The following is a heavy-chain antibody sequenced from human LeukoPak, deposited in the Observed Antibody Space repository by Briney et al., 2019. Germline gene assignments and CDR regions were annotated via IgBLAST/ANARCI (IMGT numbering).Heavy chain of an antibody. CDR2: INWNGGST. V-gene: IGHV3-20*04. D-gene: IGHD1-26*01. J-gene: IGHJ4*02. CDR1: GFTFDDYG. Sequence: GGSLRLSCAASGFTFDDYGMSWVRQAPGKGLEWVSGINWNGGSTGYADSVKGRFTISRDNAKNSLYLQMNSLRAEDTALHYCARALVGATPDYWGQGTLVTVSS. CDR3: ARALVGATPDY.